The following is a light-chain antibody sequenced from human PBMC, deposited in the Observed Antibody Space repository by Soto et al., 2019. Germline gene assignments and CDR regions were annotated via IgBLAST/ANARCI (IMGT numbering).Light chain of an antibody. Sequence: PGERATLSCRASQSLTTRYLAWYQQKPGQAPRLLIYGASSWATGIPDRFSGSGSGTDFSLTISSLEPEDFAVYYCQQSGNSPTFGQGTRLEI. CDR3: QQSGNSPT. J-gene: IGKJ5*01. CDR2: GAS. CDR1: QSLTTRY. V-gene: IGKV3-20*01.